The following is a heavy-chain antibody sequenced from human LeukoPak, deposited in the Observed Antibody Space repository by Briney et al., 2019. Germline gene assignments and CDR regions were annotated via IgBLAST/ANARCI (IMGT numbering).Heavy chain of an antibody. CDR1: GFTFTTYG. Sequence: GGSLRLSCSASGFTFTTYGMNWVRQAPGKGLEWVSGIGGSGTRTYYTDSVKGRFTISRDNSKNTLYLQMNSLRDEDTAVYYCAKDSGWILFDDWGQGTLVTVSS. CDR2: IGGSGTRT. CDR3: AKDSGWILFDD. V-gene: IGHV3-23*01. J-gene: IGHJ4*02. D-gene: IGHD2-2*03.